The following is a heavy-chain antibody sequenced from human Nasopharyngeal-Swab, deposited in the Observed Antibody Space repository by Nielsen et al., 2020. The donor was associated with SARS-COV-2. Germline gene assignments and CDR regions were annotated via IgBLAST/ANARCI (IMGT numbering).Heavy chain of an antibody. CDR1: GYTFTDYY. V-gene: IGHV1-2*02. CDR2: INPDSGDT. Sequence: ASVKVSCKTSGYTFTDYYIHWLRQVPGQGLEWVGCINPDSGDTRYAQKFQGRVTVTRDRSRSTAYIELGRLRSDDTAVYYCARDYYDNYDSDYWGQGTLVTVSS. J-gene: IGHJ4*02. CDR3: ARDYYDNYDSDY. D-gene: IGHD3-22*01.